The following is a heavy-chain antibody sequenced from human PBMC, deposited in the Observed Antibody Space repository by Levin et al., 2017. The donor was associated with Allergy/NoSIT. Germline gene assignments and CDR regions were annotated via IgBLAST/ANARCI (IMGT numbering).Heavy chain of an antibody. V-gene: IGHV3-48*03. Sequence: PGGSLRLSCAASGFTFSSYEMNWVRRAPGKGLEWVSYISSTGSTIYSADSVKGRFTISRYNAKNSLYLHMNSLRAEDTSVYYCARQLGNFWSGYNYFDYWGQGTLVTVSS. CDR2: ISSTGSTI. J-gene: IGHJ4*02. D-gene: IGHD3-3*01. CDR3: ARQLGNFWSGYNYFDY. CDR1: GFTFSSYE.